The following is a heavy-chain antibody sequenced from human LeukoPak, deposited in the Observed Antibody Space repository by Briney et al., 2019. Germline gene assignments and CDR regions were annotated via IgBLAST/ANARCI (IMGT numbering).Heavy chain of an antibody. V-gene: IGHV3-23*01. J-gene: IGHJ5*02. CDR2: ISGSGSSP. Sequence: GGSLRLSCAASGFTFSTYAMSWVRQAPGKGLEWVSAISGSGSSPYYADSVKGRFTISRDNSKNTLYLQMNSLRAEDTAVYYCAKRHSSGWYDPVWFDPWGQGTLVTVSS. CDR1: GFTFSTYA. D-gene: IGHD6-19*01. CDR3: AKRHSSGWYDPVWFDP.